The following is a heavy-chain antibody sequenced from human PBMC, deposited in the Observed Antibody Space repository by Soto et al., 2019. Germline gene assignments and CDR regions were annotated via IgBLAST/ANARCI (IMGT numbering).Heavy chain of an antibody. CDR2: IKQDGSEK. CDR1: GFTFSSYW. J-gene: IGHJ5*02. Sequence: GGSLRLSCAASGFTFSSYWMSWVRQAPGKGLEWVANIKQDGSEKYYVDSVKGRFTISRDKAKNSLYLQMNSLRAEDTAVYYCARTQYYYGSGNRFDPWGQGTLVTVSS. CDR3: ARTQYYYGSGNRFDP. D-gene: IGHD3-10*01. V-gene: IGHV3-7*05.